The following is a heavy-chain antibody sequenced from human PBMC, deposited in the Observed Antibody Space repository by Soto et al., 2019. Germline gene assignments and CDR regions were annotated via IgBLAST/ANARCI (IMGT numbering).Heavy chain of an antibody. Sequence: QVQLQESGPGLVKPSETLSLTCTVSGGSISSYYWSWIRQPPGKGLEWIGYIYYSGSTNYNPSLKSRVTISVDTSKNQFSLKLSSVTAADTAVYYCARYRDGYNRHPFDYWGQGTLVTVSS. CDR1: GGSISSYY. D-gene: IGHD5-12*01. CDR2: IYYSGST. J-gene: IGHJ4*02. V-gene: IGHV4-59*01. CDR3: ARYRDGYNRHPFDY.